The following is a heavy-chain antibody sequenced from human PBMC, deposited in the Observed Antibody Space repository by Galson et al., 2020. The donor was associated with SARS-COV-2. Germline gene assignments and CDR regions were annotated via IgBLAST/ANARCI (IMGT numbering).Heavy chain of an antibody. CDR3: ANGGITVGAFGM. J-gene: IGHJ3*02. CDR2: ISRDGDRT. V-gene: IGHV3-23*01. D-gene: IGHD1-26*01. CDR1: GFAFDTYA. Sequence: GGSLRLSCAASGFAFDTYAMSWVRQAPGKGLEWVSAISRDGDRTYYADSVQGRFAISRDNSKNTVFLQMNILRAEDTAIYYCANGGITVGAFGMWGQGTKVTVSS.